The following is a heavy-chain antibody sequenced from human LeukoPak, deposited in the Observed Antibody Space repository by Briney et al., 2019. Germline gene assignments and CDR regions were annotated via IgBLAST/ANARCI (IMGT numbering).Heavy chain of an antibody. CDR1: GFTFSSYS. V-gene: IGHV3-21*01. CDR3: ARGLYYGSGSYERGSFDY. CDR2: ISSSSSYI. J-gene: IGHJ4*02. Sequence: GGSLRLSCAASGFTFSSYSMNWVRQAPGKGLEWVSSISSSSSYIYYADSVKGRFTISRDNAKNSLYLQMNSLRAEDTAVYYCARGLYYGSGSYERGSFDYWGQGTLVTVSS. D-gene: IGHD3-10*01.